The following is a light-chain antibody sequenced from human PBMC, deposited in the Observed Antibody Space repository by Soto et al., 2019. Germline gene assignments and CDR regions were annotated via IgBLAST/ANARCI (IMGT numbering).Light chain of an antibody. V-gene: IGLV1-40*01. J-gene: IGLJ3*02. Sequence: QSVLTQPPSVSGAPGQRVTISCTGSSSNIGAGYDVHWYQQLPGTAPKLLIYGNNNRPSGVPDRFSGSKSDTSASLAITGLQAEDEADYYCQSYDISLSGSVFGGGTKLTVL. CDR1: SSNIGAGYD. CDR2: GNN. CDR3: QSYDISLSGSV.